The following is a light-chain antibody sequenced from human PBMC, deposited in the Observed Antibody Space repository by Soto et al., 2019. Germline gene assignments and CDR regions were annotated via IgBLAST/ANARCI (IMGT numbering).Light chain of an antibody. CDR3: SSYTSSSTYVV. V-gene: IGLV2-14*03. J-gene: IGLJ2*01. CDR2: DVI. CDR1: SSDVGAYNY. Sequence: QSALTQPASVSGSPGQSITISCTGTSSDVGAYNYVSWYQQHPGKAPKLMIYDVINRPSGVSYRFSGSKPGNSASLTISGLKAEDEADYYCSSYTSSSTYVVFGGGTKLTVL.